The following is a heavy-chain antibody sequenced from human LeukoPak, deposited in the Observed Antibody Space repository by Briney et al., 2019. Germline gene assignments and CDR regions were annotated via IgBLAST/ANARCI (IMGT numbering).Heavy chain of an antibody. CDR2: IYSGGST. CDR3: AKNSQTRSTGTQYYYYGMDV. CDR1: GFTVSSNY. V-gene: IGHV3-53*01. J-gene: IGHJ6*04. Sequence: GGSLRLSCAASGFTVSSNYMSWVRQAPGKGLEWVSVIYSGGSTYYADSVKGRFTISRDNSKNTLYLQMNSLRAEDTAVYYCAKNSQTRSTGTQYYYYGMDVWGKGTTVTVSS. D-gene: IGHD4-17*01.